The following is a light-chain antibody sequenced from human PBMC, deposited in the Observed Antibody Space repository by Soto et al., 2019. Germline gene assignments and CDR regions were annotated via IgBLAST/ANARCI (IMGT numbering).Light chain of an antibody. Sequence: ETVITRSPGTLSVSLGERATLSCRASQSVSIHLAWYQQKPGQAPRLLIYDTSTRATGIPARFSGSGSGTEFTLTISSLQSEDFAVYYCQQYSNWPPITFGQGTRLEIK. CDR3: QQYSNWPPIT. J-gene: IGKJ5*01. CDR1: QSVSIH. V-gene: IGKV3-15*01. CDR2: DTS.